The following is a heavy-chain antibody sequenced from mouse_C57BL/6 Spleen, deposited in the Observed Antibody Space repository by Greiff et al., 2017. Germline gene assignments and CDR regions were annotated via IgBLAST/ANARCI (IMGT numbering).Heavy chain of an antibody. Sequence: DVQLQESGPELVKPGASVKMSCKASGYTFTDYNMHWVKQSHGKSLEWIGYINPNNGGTSYNQKFKGKATLTVNKSSSTAYMELRSLTSEDSAVYYCARGAGTPDYWGQGTTLTVSS. J-gene: IGHJ2*01. V-gene: IGHV1-22*01. CDR1: GYTFTDYN. D-gene: IGHD4-1*01. CDR2: INPNNGGT. CDR3: ARGAGTPDY.